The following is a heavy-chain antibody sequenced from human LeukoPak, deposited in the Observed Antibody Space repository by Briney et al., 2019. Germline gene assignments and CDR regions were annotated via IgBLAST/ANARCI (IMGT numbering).Heavy chain of an antibody. CDR2: IIPIFGTA. CDR3: ARDGKNYDFWSGYYKLNWFDP. Sequence: HGASVKVSCKASGGTFSSYAISWVRQAPGQGLEWMGGIIPIFGTANYAQKFQGRVTITADESTSTAYMELSSLRSEDTAVYYCARDGKNYDFWSGYYKLNWFDPWGQGTLVTVSS. J-gene: IGHJ5*02. V-gene: IGHV1-69*13. D-gene: IGHD3-3*01. CDR1: GGTFSSYA.